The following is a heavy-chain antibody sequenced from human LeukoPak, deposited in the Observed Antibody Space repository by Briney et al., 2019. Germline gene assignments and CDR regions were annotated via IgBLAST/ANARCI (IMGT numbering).Heavy chain of an antibody. D-gene: IGHD3-22*01. J-gene: IGHJ1*01. CDR1: GFTFSSYS. CDR3: TTDRYYDNSELQFQH. CDR2: IERETDGGTI. Sequence: PGGSLRLSCAASGFTFSSYSMNWVRQAPGKGLEWLGRIERETDGGTIDYAAPVKGRFTISRDDSRNTLYLQMDSLKIEDTAVYYCTTDRYYDNSELQFQHWGQGTLVTVSS. V-gene: IGHV3-15*04.